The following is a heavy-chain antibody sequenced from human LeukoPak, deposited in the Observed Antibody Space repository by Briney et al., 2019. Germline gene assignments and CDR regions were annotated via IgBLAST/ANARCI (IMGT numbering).Heavy chain of an antibody. CDR2: IRSKANSYAT. CDR3: TSIPPGATYYYYMDV. CDR1: GFTFSAST. D-gene: IGHD1-14*01. V-gene: IGHV3-73*01. Sequence: GGSLKLSCAASGFTFSASTMHWVRQASGKGLEWVGRIRSKANSYATAYAASVKGRFTISRDDSKNTAYLQMVSLKTEDTAVYYCTSIPPGATYYYYMDVWGKGTTVTVSS. J-gene: IGHJ6*03.